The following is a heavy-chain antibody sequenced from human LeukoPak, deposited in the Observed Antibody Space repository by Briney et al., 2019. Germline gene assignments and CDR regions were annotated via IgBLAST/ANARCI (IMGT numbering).Heavy chain of an antibody. CDR3: ARGEFGDYYYFYMDV. CDR1: GFTFSTYE. V-gene: IGHV3-48*03. J-gene: IGHJ6*03. CDR2: ISTSGDII. D-gene: IGHD2/OR15-2a*01. Sequence: GGSLRLSCAASGFTFSTYEMNWVRQAPGKGLEWVSHISTSGDIIYYTDSVKGRFTISRDNAKNSLFLQMNSLRAEDTATYYCARGEFGDYYYFYMDVWGKGTTVTVSS.